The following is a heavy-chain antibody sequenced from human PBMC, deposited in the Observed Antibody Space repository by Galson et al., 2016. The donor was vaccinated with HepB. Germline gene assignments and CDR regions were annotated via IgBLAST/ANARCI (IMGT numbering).Heavy chain of an antibody. CDR3: AHFYYGMGV. CDR1: GFSLTTSGVG. CDR2: LFWDDDK. V-gene: IGHV2-5*02. J-gene: IGHJ6*02. Sequence: PALVKPTQTLTLTCTFSGFSLTTSGVGVGWIRQPPGRALEWLTLLFWDDDKRYNPSLKSRLTIAKDTSKNQVVLRMANVDPVDTATYYCAHFYYGMGVWGQGTTVTVSS.